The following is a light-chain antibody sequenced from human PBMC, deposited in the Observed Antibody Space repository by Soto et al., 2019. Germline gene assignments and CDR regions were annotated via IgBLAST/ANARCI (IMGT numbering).Light chain of an antibody. V-gene: IGKV1-39*01. CDR3: QQSYSTPPYT. CDR2: AAS. Sequence: DIQMTQSPSSLSASVGDRVTITCRASQSISSYLNWYQQKPGKAPKLLIYAASSLQSGVPSRFSGSRSGTDFTPTISSLQPEDFATYYCQQSYSTPPYTFGQGTKLEIK. J-gene: IGKJ2*01. CDR1: QSISSY.